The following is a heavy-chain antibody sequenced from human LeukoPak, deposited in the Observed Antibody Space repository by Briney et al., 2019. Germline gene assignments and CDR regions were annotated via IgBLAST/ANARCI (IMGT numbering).Heavy chain of an antibody. Sequence: PSETLSLTCAVSGGSISSGDYDWSWIRQPPGKGLEWIGYSHDSGSTYYNVSLKRRATISVDTSKNQFSLKLSSVTAADPAVYYCARGEAGPGNYWGQGTLVIVSS. CDR1: GGSISSGDYD. CDR2: SHDSGST. J-gene: IGHJ4*02. V-gene: IGHV4-30-4*01. D-gene: IGHD1-1*01. CDR3: ARGEAGPGNY.